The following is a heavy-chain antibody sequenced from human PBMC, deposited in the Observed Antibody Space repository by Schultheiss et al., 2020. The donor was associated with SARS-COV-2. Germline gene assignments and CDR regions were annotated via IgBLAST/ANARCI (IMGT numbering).Heavy chain of an antibody. J-gene: IGHJ6*02. CDR3: ARGVGYDDFWSGNYYYYGMDV. D-gene: IGHD3-3*01. V-gene: IGHV4-34*01. Sequence: SETLSLTCAVYGVSFSGYYWTWIRQPPGKGLEWIGEINHSGSTNYNPSLKSRVTISVDTSKNQFSLKLSSVTAADTAVYYCARGVGYDDFWSGNYYYYGMDVWGQGTTVTVSS. CDR2: INHSGST. CDR1: GVSFSGYY.